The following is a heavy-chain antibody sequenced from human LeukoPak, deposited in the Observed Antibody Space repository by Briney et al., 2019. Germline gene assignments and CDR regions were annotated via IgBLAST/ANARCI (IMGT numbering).Heavy chain of an antibody. J-gene: IGHJ4*02. D-gene: IGHD3-9*01. CDR1: GDTLTELS. CDR3: ATPNRYFDWPYFDY. CDR2: FDPEDGET. Sequence: PVASVKVSCKVSGDTLTELSMHWVRQAPGKGLEWMGGFDPEDGETIYAQKFQGRVTMTEDTSTDTAYMELSSLRSEDTAVYYCATPNRYFDWPYFDYWGQGTLVTVSS. V-gene: IGHV1-24*01.